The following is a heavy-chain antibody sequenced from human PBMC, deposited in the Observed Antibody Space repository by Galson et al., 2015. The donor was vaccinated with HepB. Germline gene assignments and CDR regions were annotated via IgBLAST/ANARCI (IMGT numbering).Heavy chain of an antibody. CDR1: GGTLSSYP. CDR3: ARPRSDSASRGLYFDP. J-gene: IGHJ5*02. V-gene: IGHV1-69*08. CDR2: ISPILGPA. Sequence: SVKVSCKASGGTLSSYPISWVRQAPGQGLEWMGRISPILGPASYAQKFQGRVTITADMSTNTVYLDLSSLKSEDTAIYYCARPRSDSASRGLYFDPWGQGTLVTVSS. D-gene: IGHD3-10*01.